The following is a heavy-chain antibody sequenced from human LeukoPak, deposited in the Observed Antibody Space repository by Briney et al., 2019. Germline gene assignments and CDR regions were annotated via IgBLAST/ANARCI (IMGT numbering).Heavy chain of an antibody. V-gene: IGHV4-59*08. CDR1: GDSVSGYY. J-gene: IGHJ4*02. Sequence: PSETLSLTCIVTGDSVSGYYWTRIRQSPGKRPEWIAYVRYTGSATYNPSLKSRVTTSVDSSKNQFSLKLTSVSASDTAVYYCARHVAPDMDYFDYWGPGTLVTVSP. CDR2: VRYTGSA. D-gene: IGHD2-15*01. CDR3: ARHVAPDMDYFDY.